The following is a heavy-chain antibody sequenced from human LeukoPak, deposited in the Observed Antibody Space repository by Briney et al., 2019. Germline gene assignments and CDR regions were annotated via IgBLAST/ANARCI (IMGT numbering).Heavy chain of an antibody. V-gene: IGHV4-38-2*02. CDR3: ARDRGSQYIFDY. Sequence: SETLSLTCTVSGYSISSGDYWGWIRQSPRKGLEWIGSIYHSGITYYNPSLKSRVTMSVDTSKNQFSLKLSSVTAADTAVYYCARDRGSQYIFDYWGQGSLVTVSS. CDR2: IYHSGIT. D-gene: IGHD1-26*01. J-gene: IGHJ4*02. CDR1: GYSISSGDY.